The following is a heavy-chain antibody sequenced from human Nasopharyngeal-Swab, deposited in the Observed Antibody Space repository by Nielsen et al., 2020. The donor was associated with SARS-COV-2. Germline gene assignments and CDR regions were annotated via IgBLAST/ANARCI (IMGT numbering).Heavy chain of an antibody. V-gene: IGHV4-59*01. Sequence: LREYRGKGLEWIGYIYYSGSTNYNPSLKSRVTISVDTSKNQFSLKLSSVTAADTAVYYCARDNSKWEPRFWFDPWGQGTLVTVSS. CDR3: ARDNSKWEPRFWFDP. CDR2: IYYSGST. J-gene: IGHJ5*02. D-gene: IGHD1-26*01.